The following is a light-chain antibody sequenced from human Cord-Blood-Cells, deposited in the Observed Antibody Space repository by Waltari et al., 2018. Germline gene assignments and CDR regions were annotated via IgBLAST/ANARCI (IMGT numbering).Light chain of an antibody. J-gene: IGKJ4*01. V-gene: IGKV1-39*01. Sequence: DIQITQSPSSLSSSLGDRDTITCRASQSISSYLNWYQQKPGQAPKLLIYAASSLQSGVPSRFSGSGSGTDFTLTISSLQPEDFATYYCQQSYSNLITFGGGTKVEIK. CDR2: AAS. CDR3: QQSYSNLIT. CDR1: QSISSY.